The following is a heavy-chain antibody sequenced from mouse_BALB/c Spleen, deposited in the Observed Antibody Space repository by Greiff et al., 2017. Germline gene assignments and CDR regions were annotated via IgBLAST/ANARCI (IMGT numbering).Heavy chain of an antibody. J-gene: IGHJ3*01. Sequence: VQLQQSGAELVRPGASVKLSCTASGFNIKDYYMHWVRQRPEQGLEWLGWIDPEKGDTEYAPKIQGMATMTADTSSNASYLQLSSLTSEDTAVYYCGRNYRDDGATPFAYWGQGTLVTVSA. V-gene: IGHV14-4*02. CDR1: GFNIKDYY. D-gene: IGHD2-14*01. CDR3: GRNYRDDGATPFAY. CDR2: IDPEKGDT.